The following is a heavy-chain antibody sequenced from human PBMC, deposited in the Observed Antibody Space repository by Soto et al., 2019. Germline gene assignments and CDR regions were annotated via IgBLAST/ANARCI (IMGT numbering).Heavy chain of an antibody. CDR1: AFTFSNYG. CDR3: AKDTLPMYRVSVGMVDV. V-gene: IGHV3-30*18. D-gene: IGHD3-16*02. Sequence: QVQLVESGGGVVQPGRSLRLSCAASAFTFSNYGMHWVRQAPGKGLEWVAVISYDASNKYYADSVKGRFTISRDNSKNMLYLQMNSLRPEDTAVYYCAKDTLPMYRVSVGMVDVWGQGTLVTVSS. J-gene: IGHJ4*02. CDR2: ISYDASNK.